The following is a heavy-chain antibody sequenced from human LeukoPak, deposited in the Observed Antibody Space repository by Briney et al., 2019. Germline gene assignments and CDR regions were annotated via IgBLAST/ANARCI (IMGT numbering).Heavy chain of an antibody. J-gene: IGHJ6*02. Sequence: PGGSLRLSCAASGFTFSSYAMSWVRQAPGKGLEWVSAISGSGGNTYYADSVKGRFTISRDNSKNTLYLQMNSLRAEDKAVYYCARTHDDFYSYGMDVWGPGTTVTVSS. CDR2: ISGSGGNT. CDR1: GFTFSSYA. V-gene: IGHV3-23*01. CDR3: ARTHDDFYSYGMDV.